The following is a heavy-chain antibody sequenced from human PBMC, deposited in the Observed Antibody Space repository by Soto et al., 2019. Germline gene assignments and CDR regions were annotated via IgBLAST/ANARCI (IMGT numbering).Heavy chain of an antibody. CDR2: IYYSGST. Sequence: QVQLQESGPGLVKPSQTLSLTCTVSGGSISSGGYYWSWIRQHPGKGLEWIGYIYYSGSTYYNPSLMSRVTISVDTSKNQFSLKLSSVTAADTAVYYCARAGAYYYDSSGYPHPLWDAFDIWGQGTMVTVSS. J-gene: IGHJ3*02. CDR3: ARAGAYYYDSSGYPHPLWDAFDI. CDR1: GGSISSGGYY. V-gene: IGHV4-31*03. D-gene: IGHD3-22*01.